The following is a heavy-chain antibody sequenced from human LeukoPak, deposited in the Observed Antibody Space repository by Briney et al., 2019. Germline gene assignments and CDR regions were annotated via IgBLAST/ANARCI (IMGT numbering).Heavy chain of an antibody. V-gene: IGHV1-2*02. Sequence: SVKVSCKASGYTFTGYYMHWVRQAPAQGLEWMGWINPNSGGTNYAQMFQGRVTMHRDTSISTAYMELSRLRSDDTAVYYSARDQYYDYVWGSPAMDYWGQGTLVTVSS. CDR2: INPNSGGT. D-gene: IGHD3-16*01. J-gene: IGHJ4*02. CDR1: GYTFTGYY. CDR3: ARDQYYDYVWGSPAMDY.